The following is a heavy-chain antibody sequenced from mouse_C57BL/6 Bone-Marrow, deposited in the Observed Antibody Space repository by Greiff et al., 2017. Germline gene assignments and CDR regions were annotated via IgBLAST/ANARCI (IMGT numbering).Heavy chain of an antibody. CDR3: TTRVYYGSSYWYFDV. Sequence: EVQLQQSGAELVRPGASVKLSCTASGFNIKDDYMHWVKQRSEQGLEWIGWIDPENGDTEYASKFQGKATITADTSSNTAYLQLSSLTSEDTAVYYCTTRVYYGSSYWYFDVWGTGTTVTVSS. CDR1: GFNIKDDY. CDR2: IDPENGDT. J-gene: IGHJ1*03. V-gene: IGHV14-4*01. D-gene: IGHD1-1*01.